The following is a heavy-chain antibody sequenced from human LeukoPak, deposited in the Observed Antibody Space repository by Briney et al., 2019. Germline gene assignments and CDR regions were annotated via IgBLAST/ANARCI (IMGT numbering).Heavy chain of an antibody. D-gene: IGHD6-13*01. CDR1: GFTFSSYS. V-gene: IGHV3-23*01. CDR2: ISGSGGST. Sequence: GGSLRLSCAASGFTFSSYSMIWVRQASGKGLEWVSSISGSGGSTKYADSVKGRFTISRDNSKNTLFLQMNSLRAEDTAVYYCAKTLTDYTTSWYPVGDWGQGTLVTVSS. CDR3: AKTLTDYTTSWYPVGD. J-gene: IGHJ4*02.